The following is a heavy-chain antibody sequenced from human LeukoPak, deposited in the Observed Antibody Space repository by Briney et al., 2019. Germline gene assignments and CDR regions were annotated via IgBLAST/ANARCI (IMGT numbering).Heavy chain of an antibody. CDR2: IIPIFGTA. CDR3: ASATLRCSGGSCYEMDV. J-gene: IGHJ6*04. Sequence: SVKVSCKASGGTFSSYAISWVRQAPGQGLEWMGGIIPIFGTANYAQKFQGRVTITADESTSTAYMELSSLRSEDTAVYYCASATLRCSGGSCYEMDVWGKGTTVTVSS. D-gene: IGHD2-15*01. V-gene: IGHV1-69*13. CDR1: GGTFSSYA.